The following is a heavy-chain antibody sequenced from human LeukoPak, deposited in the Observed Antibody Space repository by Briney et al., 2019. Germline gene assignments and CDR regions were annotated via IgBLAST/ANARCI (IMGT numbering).Heavy chain of an antibody. Sequence: PGGSLRLSCAASGFTFSSYSMNWVRQAPGKGLEWVSYISSSSSYTNYADSVKGRFTISRDNAKNSLYLQMNSLRAEDTAVYYCARYIAAAGTWYYFDYWGQGTLVTVSS. V-gene: IGHV3-21*05. D-gene: IGHD6-13*01. J-gene: IGHJ4*02. CDR3: ARYIAAAGTWYYFDY. CDR1: GFTFSSYS. CDR2: ISSSSSYT.